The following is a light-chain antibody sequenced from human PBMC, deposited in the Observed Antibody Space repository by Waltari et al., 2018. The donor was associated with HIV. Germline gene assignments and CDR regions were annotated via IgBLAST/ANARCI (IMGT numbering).Light chain of an antibody. V-gene: IGLV2-14*01. CDR3: SSYTSSSTLV. CDR1: SSDVGGYNY. J-gene: IGLJ2*01. Sequence: QSALTQPASVSGSPGQSITISCTGTSSDVGGYNYVSWYQQHPGTAPILMIYEVSNRPSGVSTRFSGSKSGNTASLTISGLQAEDEADYYCSSYTSSSTLVFGGGTKLTVL. CDR2: EVS.